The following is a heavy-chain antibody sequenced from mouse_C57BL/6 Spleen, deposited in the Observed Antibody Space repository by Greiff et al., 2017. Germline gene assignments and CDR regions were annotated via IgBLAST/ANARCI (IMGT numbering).Heavy chain of an antibody. J-gene: IGHJ2*01. CDR2: IRLKSDNYAN. D-gene: IGHD1-1*01. Sequence: EVQVEESGGGLVQPGGSMKLSCVASGFTFSNYWMNWVRQSPEKGLEWVAQIRLKSDNYANNYAESVKGRFTISRDDSKSSVYLQMNNLRAYDTGIYYCTGSCYGSSFDYWGQGTTLTVSS. CDR1: GFTFSNYW. CDR3: TGSCYGSSFDY. V-gene: IGHV6-3*01.